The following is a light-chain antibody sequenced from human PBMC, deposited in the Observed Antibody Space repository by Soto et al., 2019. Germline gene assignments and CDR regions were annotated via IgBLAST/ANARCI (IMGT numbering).Light chain of an antibody. V-gene: IGKV1-5*01. CDR1: QNVTRW. Sequence: DIQMTQSPSPLSASGGDRVTITCPASQNVTRWLAWYQQKPGKAPNLLIYDASTLESGVPSRFSGSRSGTEFTLTISSLQPDDFAPYYCQQYDSYPWTFGQGTKVDIK. CDR3: QQYDSYPWT. J-gene: IGKJ1*01. CDR2: DAS.